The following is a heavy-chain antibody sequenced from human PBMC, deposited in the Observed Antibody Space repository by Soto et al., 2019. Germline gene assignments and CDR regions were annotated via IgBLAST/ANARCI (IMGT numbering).Heavy chain of an antibody. Sequence: QVQLQESGPGLVKPSQTLSLTCTVSGGSISSGGYYWSWIRQHPGKGLEWIGYIYYSGSTYYNPSLKSRVTISVDTSKNQFSLKLSSVTAADTAVYYCARDYYGSGSYWENWFDPWGQGTLVTVSS. CDR1: GGSISSGGYY. V-gene: IGHV4-31*03. D-gene: IGHD3-10*01. CDR3: ARDYYGSGSYWENWFDP. CDR2: IYYSGST. J-gene: IGHJ5*02.